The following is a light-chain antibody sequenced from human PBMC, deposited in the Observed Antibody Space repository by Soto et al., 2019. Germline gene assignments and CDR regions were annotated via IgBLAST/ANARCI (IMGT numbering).Light chain of an antibody. CDR3: QQYGSSGT. V-gene: IGKV3-20*01. CDR2: GAS. CDR1: QTVRNNY. J-gene: IGKJ1*01. Sequence: EFVLTQSPGTLSLSPVEKATLSCGASQTVRNNYLAWYQQKPGQAPRLLIYGASNRATGIPDRFSGSGSGTDFTLTISRLEPEDFAVYYCQQYGSSGTFGQGTKVDIK.